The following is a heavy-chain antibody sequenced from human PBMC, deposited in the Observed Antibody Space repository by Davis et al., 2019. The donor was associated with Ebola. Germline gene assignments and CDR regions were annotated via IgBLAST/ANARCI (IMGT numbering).Heavy chain of an antibody. CDR1: GFTFSSYA. CDR3: AKLDGVWKVGRIDY. CDR2: ISGSGGST. D-gene: IGHD1-1*01. J-gene: IGHJ4*02. V-gene: IGHV3-23*01. Sequence: GGSLRLSCAASGFTFSSYAMSWVRQAPGKGLEWVSAISGSGGSTYYADSVKGRFTISRDNSKNTLYLKMNSLSAEDTAVYSCAKLDGVWKVGRIDYWGQGTLVTVSS.